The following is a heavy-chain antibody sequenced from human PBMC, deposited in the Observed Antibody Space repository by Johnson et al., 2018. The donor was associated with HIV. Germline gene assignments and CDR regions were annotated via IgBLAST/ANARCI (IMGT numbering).Heavy chain of an antibody. J-gene: IGHJ3*02. CDR3: AGAIVVDDDALDI. Sequence: QVQLVESGGGVVPPGRSLRLSCAASGFTFSSYAMHWVRQAPGKGPERVAVISYDGSNRYYTHSANARFTISRDNSKNTLYLQMNSLRAGDTAVFYCAGAIVVDDDALDIWGQGKMVTVSS. CDR1: GFTFSSYA. V-gene: IGHV3-30-3*01. CDR2: ISYDGSNR. D-gene: IGHD3-22*01.